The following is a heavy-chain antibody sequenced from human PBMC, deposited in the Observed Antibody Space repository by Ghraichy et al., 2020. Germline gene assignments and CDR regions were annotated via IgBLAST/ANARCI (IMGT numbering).Heavy chain of an antibody. CDR3: ATGRAITRFDY. Sequence: SQTLSLTCTFSVASISSYYCSWIRQTPGTGLEWIGYVYYGGATNSNPSLKSRVTISLDTSKSQFSLNLNSVSAADAAVYYCATGRAITRFDYWGQGALVTVSS. D-gene: IGHD1-1*01. CDR2: VYYGGAT. J-gene: IGHJ4*02. CDR1: VASISSYY. V-gene: IGHV4-59*08.